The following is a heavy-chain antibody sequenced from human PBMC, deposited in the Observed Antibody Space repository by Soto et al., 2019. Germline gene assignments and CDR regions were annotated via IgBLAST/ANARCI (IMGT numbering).Heavy chain of an antibody. J-gene: IGHJ4*02. Sequence: RRLSCAASGFRDGFPFSDYDMHWVRQAPGKGLEWVALISFDGSTKNYVDSVEGRFTISRDNSRDTLFLQMDSLRPEDTAVYYCAKNSFSGSKRILDSWGQGTLVTVSS. CDR3: AKNSFSGSKRILDS. D-gene: IGHD1-26*01. V-gene: IGHV3-30*18. CDR1: GFRDGFPFSDYD. CDR2: ISFDGSTK.